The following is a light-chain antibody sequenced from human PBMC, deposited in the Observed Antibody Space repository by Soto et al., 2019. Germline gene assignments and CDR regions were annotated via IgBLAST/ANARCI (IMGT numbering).Light chain of an antibody. Sequence: QSALTQPASVFVSPGQSITISCTGTSSDVGGYNYVSWYQQHPGKAPKLMIYDVSNRPSGVSNRFSGSKSGNTASLTISGLQAEDEADYYCSSYTSSITLLYVFGTGTKVTVL. CDR1: SSDVGGYNY. V-gene: IGLV2-14*01. J-gene: IGLJ1*01. CDR3: SSYTSSITLLYV. CDR2: DVS.